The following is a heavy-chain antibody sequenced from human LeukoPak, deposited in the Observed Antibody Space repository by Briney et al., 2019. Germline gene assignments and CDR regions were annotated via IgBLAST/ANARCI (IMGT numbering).Heavy chain of an antibody. V-gene: IGHV1-18*01. J-gene: IGHJ6*02. CDR2: ISVDNGNT. D-gene: IGHD1-14*01. Sequence: ASVKVPCKASGYTFTSYGITWVRQAPGQGLEWMGWISVDNGNTNYAQKLQGRVTMTTDTSTSTAYMELRSLRSDDTAVYYCARKGEPKSSNLYYYYGMDVWGQGTTVTVSS. CDR1: GYTFTSYG. CDR3: ARKGEPKSSNLYYYYGMDV.